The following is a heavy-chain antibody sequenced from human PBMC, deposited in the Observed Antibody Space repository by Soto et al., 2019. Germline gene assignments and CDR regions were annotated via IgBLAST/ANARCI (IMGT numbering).Heavy chain of an antibody. D-gene: IGHD1-26*01. CDR1: GFTFSSYA. CDR2: ISGSGGST. V-gene: IGHV3-23*01. CDR3: AKDRTTSGWELPFDAFDI. Sequence: GSLRLSCAASGFTFSSYAMRWVRQAPGKGLEWVSAISGSGGSTYYADSVKGRFTISRDNSKNTLYLQMNSLRAEDTAVYYCAKDRTTSGWELPFDAFDIWGQGTMVTVSS. J-gene: IGHJ3*02.